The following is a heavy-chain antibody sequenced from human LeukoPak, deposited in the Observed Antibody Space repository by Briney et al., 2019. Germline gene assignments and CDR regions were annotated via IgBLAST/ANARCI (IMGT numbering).Heavy chain of an antibody. D-gene: IGHD5-12*01. CDR2: IYYSGNT. CDR3: ARVGAGYVRYFDN. V-gene: IGHV4-39*07. J-gene: IGHJ4*02. Sequence: NSSETLSLTCTVSGGSISSSSYYWGWIRQPPGKGLEWIGSIYYSGNTYYNPSLKSRVTILVDTSKNQFSLKLSSVTAADTAVFYCARVGAGYVRYFDNWGPGTLVTVSS. CDR1: GGSISSSSYY.